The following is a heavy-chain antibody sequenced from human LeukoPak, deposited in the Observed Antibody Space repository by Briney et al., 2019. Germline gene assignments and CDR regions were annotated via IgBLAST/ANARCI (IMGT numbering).Heavy chain of an antibody. Sequence: GGSLRLSCAASGFTFSSYGMHWVRQAPGKGLEWVAVISYDGSNKYYADSVKGRFTISRDNSKNTLYLQMNSLRAEDTAVYYCATNRVAGPALDAFDIWGQGTMVTVSS. CDR2: ISYDGSNK. D-gene: IGHD6-19*01. V-gene: IGHV3-30*03. CDR1: GFTFSSYG. J-gene: IGHJ3*02. CDR3: ATNRVAGPALDAFDI.